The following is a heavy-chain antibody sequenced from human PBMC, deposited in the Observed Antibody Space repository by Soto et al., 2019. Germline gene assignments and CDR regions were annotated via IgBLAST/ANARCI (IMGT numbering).Heavy chain of an antibody. Sequence: PGESLKISCKGSGYNFNNHWIAWVRQMPGKGLESMGIIYPGDSETRYSPSSQGQVTISVDKSINTAYVQWSSLRAEDTAVYYCARDHINGWKFDYWGRGTLVTVSS. D-gene: IGHD6-19*01. J-gene: IGHJ4*02. CDR3: ARDHINGWKFDY. CDR2: IYPGDSET. CDR1: GYNFNNHW. V-gene: IGHV5-51*01.